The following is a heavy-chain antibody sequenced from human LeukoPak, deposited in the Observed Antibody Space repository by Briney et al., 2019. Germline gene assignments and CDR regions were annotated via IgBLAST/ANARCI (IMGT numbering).Heavy chain of an antibody. CDR2: SSGSGGSS. D-gene: IGHD3-10*01. CDR1: GFTFSSYA. V-gene: IGHV3-23*01. Sequence: GGSLRLSCAASGFTFSSYAMSWVRQAPGRGLEWVSGSSGSGGSSYYADSVKGRFTISRDNSKKTLYLQMNSLRAEDTAVYYCAKVPPYYYGSGYEYYFDYWGQGTLVTVSS. CDR3: AKVPPYYYGSGYEYYFDY. J-gene: IGHJ4*02.